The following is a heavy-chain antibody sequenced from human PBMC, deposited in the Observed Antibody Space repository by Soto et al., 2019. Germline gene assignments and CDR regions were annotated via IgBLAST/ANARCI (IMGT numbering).Heavy chain of an antibody. CDR1: GFTFSSYG. V-gene: IGHV3-30*18. CDR2: ISYDGSNK. Sequence: QVQLVESGGGVVQPGRSLRLSCAASGFTFSSYGMHWVRQAPGKGLEWVAVISYDGSNKYYADSVKGRFTISRDNSKNTLYLQMNSLRAEDTAVYYCGKDGLWFGELSSAFDIWGQGTMVTVSS. D-gene: IGHD3-10*01. CDR3: GKDGLWFGELSSAFDI. J-gene: IGHJ3*02.